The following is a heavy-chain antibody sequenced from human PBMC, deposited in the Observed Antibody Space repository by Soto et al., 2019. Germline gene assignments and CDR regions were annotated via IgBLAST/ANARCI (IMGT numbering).Heavy chain of an antibody. V-gene: IGHV3-33*01. CDR3: ARDPVLRFLEWLSLPHYGMDV. CDR1: GFTFSSYG. J-gene: IGHJ6*02. D-gene: IGHD3-3*01. CDR2: IWYDGSNK. Sequence: PGGSLRLSCAASGFTFSSYGMHWVRQAPGKGQEWVAVIWYDGSNKYYADSVKGRFTISRDNSKNTLYLQMNSLRAEDTAVYYCARDPVLRFLEWLSLPHYGMDVWGQGTTVTVSS.